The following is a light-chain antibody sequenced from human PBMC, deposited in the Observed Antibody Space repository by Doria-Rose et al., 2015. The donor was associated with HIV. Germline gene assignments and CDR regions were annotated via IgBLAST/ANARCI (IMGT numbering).Light chain of an antibody. CDR3: QQYGTSRGT. CDR1: ERVKSSY. CDR2: DAS. V-gene: IGKV3-20*01. J-gene: IGKJ5*01. Sequence: TQSTGTLSLSPGGSATLSCRDSERVKSSYLAWYQQKPGQAPRLLIYDASTRATGIPDRFSGSGSGTDFTLTISRLEPEDVAVYYCQQYGTSRGTFGQGTRLEIK.